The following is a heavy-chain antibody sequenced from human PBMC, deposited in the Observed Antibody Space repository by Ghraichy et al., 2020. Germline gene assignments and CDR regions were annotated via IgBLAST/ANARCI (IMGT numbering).Heavy chain of an antibody. CDR3: AKGGSYSSKYYFDY. CDR2: ISWNSGSI. Sequence: GGSLRLSCAASGFTFDDYAMHWVRQAPGKGLEWVSGISWNSGSIGYADSVKGRFTISRDNAKNSLYLQMNSLRAEDTALYYCAKGGSYSSKYYFDYWGQGTLVTVSS. J-gene: IGHJ4*02. CDR1: GFTFDDYA. V-gene: IGHV3-9*01. D-gene: IGHD1-26*01.